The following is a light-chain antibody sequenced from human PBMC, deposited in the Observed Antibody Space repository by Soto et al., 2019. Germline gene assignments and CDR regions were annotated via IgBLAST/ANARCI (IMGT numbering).Light chain of an antibody. Sequence: ELLLPQSPHTLSLPPGERATLSCRASQSVSNNYLAGYQQKPGQAPRLLIYGASNRATGIPDRFSGSGSGTDFTLTISRLEPEDFAVYYCQQYGSSGTSGQGSKVDI. CDR3: QQYGSSGT. CDR1: QSVSNNY. J-gene: IGKJ1*01. CDR2: GAS. V-gene: IGKV3-20*01.